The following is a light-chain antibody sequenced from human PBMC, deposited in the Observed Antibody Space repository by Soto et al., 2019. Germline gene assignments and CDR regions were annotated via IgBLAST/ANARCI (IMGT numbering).Light chain of an antibody. CDR2: GAS. V-gene: IGKV3-20*01. CDR3: QQYGSSPLT. J-gene: IGKJ4*01. Sequence: VMTQSPVTLSVSPGETATLSCKASQNILRTLAWYQQKPGQPPRLLIYGASSRASAVPDRFSGSGSGADFTLTISRLEPEDFAVYYCQQYGSSPLTFSGGTKVDIK. CDR1: QNILRT.